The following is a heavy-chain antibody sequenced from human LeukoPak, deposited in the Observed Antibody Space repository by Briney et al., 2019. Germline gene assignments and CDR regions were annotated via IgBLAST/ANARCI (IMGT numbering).Heavy chain of an antibody. CDR1: GFTFSNYW. V-gene: IGHV3-74*01. Sequence: QPGGSLRLSCVASGFTFSNYWMLWVRQAPGKGLMWVSLISTDGKSTRYAESVKGRFTISGDNAKNALYLQMDILRVEDTALYFCVRDYQFIQAVWGQGTTVTVSS. CDR2: ISTDGKST. J-gene: IGHJ6*02. D-gene: IGHD2-2*01. CDR3: VRDYQFIQAV.